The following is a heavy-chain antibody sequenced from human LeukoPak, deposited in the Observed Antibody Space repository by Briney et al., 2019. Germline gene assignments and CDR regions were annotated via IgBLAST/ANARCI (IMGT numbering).Heavy chain of an antibody. CDR2: IRSKAYGGTP. Sequence: PGRSLRLSCTASGFTFGDYAMSWFRQAPGKGLEWVGFIRSKAYGGTPEYAASVKGRFTISRDDSKSIAYLQMSSLKIEDTAIYYCTRNGGWYADYWGQGTLVTVSS. V-gene: IGHV3-49*03. CDR3: TRNGGWYADY. D-gene: IGHD6-13*01. J-gene: IGHJ4*02. CDR1: GFTFGDYA.